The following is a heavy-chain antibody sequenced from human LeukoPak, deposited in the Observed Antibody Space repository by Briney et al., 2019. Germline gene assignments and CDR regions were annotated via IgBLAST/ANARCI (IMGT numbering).Heavy chain of an antibody. J-gene: IGHJ4*02. D-gene: IGHD1-14*01. CDR3: ARAYNNGREWEGYYFDY. Sequence: ASVKISCTASGYTFTGYYIHWVRQAPGQGLEWMGRINPNSGGTNYAQRFQGRVSMTRDTSISTTYMELSSLTSDDTAVYYCARAYNNGREWEGYYFDYWGQGTLVTVSS. V-gene: IGHV1-2*06. CDR2: INPNSGGT. CDR1: GYTFTGYY.